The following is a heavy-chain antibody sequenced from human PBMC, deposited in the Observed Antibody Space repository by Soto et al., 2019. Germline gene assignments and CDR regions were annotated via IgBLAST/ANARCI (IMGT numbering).Heavy chain of an antibody. Sequence: GGSLRLSCAASGFTFSSYGMHWVRQAPGKGLEWVAVISYDGSNKYYADSVKGRFTISRDNSKNTLYLQMNSLRAEDTAVYYCAKGRGSGSYYLDYWGQGTLVTVSS. D-gene: IGHD3-10*01. CDR2: ISYDGSNK. V-gene: IGHV3-30*18. CDR1: GFTFSSYG. J-gene: IGHJ4*02. CDR3: AKGRGSGSYYLDY.